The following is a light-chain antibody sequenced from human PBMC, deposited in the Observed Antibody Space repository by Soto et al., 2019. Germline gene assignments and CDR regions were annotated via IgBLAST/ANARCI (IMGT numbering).Light chain of an antibody. CDR1: RSFASSY. J-gene: IGKJ2*01. CDR3: QQHGSSPPYT. V-gene: IGKV3-20*01. CDR2: AAS. Sequence: EIVLTQSPGTLSLSPGERATLSCRASRSFASSYLAWYQQKPGQAPRLLIYAASIRATGIPDRFSGSGSATDFTLTISRLEPEHSAVYYCQQHGSSPPYTFGQGTKLEIK.